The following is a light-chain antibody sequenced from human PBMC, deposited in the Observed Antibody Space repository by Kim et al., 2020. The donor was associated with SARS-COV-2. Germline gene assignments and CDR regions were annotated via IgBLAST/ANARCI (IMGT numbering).Light chain of an antibody. Sequence: GQSVTISCTGTSNDVGGYNYVSWYQHHPGKAPKLIIYDVSARPSGVPDRFSGSKSGSTASLTVSGLQAEDEADYYCCSNAGSYTLVFGGGTQLTVL. CDR2: DVS. CDR1: SNDVGGYNY. J-gene: IGLJ3*02. CDR3: CSNAGSYTLV. V-gene: IGLV2-11*01.